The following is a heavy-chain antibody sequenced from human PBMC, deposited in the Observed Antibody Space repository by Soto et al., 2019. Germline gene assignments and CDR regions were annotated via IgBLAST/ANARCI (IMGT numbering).Heavy chain of an antibody. D-gene: IGHD6-13*01. Sequence: PSEALSLTCTVSGGSISSGGYYWIWIRHHPGKGLEWIGYIYYSGSTYYNPSLKSRVTISVDTSKNQFSLKLSSVTAADTAVYYCARDKKCSSGWYEGTDLWGQGTTVTVSS. V-gene: IGHV4-31*03. CDR1: GGSISSGGYY. CDR2: IYYSGST. CDR3: ARDKKCSSGWYEGTDL. J-gene: IGHJ6*02.